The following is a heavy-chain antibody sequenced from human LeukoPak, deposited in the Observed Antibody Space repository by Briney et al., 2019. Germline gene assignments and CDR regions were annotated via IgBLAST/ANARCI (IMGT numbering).Heavy chain of an antibody. CDR2: IYYSGST. Sequence: SQTLCLTCTVSGGSISSGDYYWSWIRQPPGKGLEWIGYIYYSGSTYYNPSLKSRVTMSVDTSKNQFSLKLSSVTAADTAVYYCARDSEAYYYDSSGYFSFDYWGQGTLVTVSS. V-gene: IGHV4-30-4*08. CDR3: ARDSEAYYYDSSGYFSFDY. D-gene: IGHD3-22*01. J-gene: IGHJ4*02. CDR1: GGSISSGDYY.